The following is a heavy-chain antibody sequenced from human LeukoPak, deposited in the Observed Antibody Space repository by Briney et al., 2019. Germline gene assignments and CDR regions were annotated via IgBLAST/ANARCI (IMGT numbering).Heavy chain of an antibody. J-gene: IGHJ3*02. CDR1: GFTFSSYT. Sequence: GGSLRLSCAASGFTFSSYTMNWVRQAPGKGLEWVSKISSSSSTIYYADSVKDRFTISRDNAKNSLYLQMNSLRAEDTAVYYCARDSPQALAILHAFDIWGHGTMVTASS. CDR2: ISSSSSTI. V-gene: IGHV3-48*01. D-gene: IGHD5-12*01. CDR3: ARDSPQALAILHAFDI.